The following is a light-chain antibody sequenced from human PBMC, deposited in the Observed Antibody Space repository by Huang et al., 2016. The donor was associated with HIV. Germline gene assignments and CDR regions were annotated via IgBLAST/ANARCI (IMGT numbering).Light chain of an antibody. CDR1: QDISNY. CDR3: QQFDNLPWT. J-gene: IGKJ1*01. Sequence: DIKMTYSPSFLSASVGDRVTITCQASQDISNYLNWYQQKQGKAPKLLIYDASNLETGVPSRFGGSGSGTDFTFTISSLQPEDIATYYCQQFDNLPWTFGQATKVEIK. CDR2: DAS. V-gene: IGKV1-33*01.